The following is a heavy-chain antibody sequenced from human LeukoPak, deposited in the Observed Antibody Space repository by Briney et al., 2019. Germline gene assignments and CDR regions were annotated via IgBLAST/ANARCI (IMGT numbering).Heavy chain of an antibody. CDR1: GFTFDDYA. D-gene: IGHD5-18*01. V-gene: IGHV3-9*01. CDR3: AKGRRGYSYGSVAFDI. CDR2: ISCNSGSI. Sequence: PGGSLRLSCAASGFTFDDYAMHWVRQAPGKGLEWVSGISCNSGSIGYADSVKGRFTISRDNAKNSLYLQMNSLRAEDTALYYCAKGRRGYSYGSVAFDIWGQGTMVTVSS. J-gene: IGHJ3*02.